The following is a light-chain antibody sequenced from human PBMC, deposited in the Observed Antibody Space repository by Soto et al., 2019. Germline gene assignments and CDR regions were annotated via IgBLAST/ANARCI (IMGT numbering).Light chain of an antibody. CDR2: EVT. CDR1: SSDVGGYNY. V-gene: IGLV2-8*01. Sequence: QSALTQPPSASGSPGQSVTISCTGTSSDVGGYNYVSWYQQHPGKAPKLMIYEVTKRPSGVPDRFSGSKSGNTASLTVSGHQAEDEADYFCCSHAGDNTYVFGTGTKVT. CDR3: CSHAGDNTYV. J-gene: IGLJ1*01.